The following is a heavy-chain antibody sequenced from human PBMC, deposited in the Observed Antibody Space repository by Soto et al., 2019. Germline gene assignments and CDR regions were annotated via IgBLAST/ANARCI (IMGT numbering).Heavy chain of an antibody. V-gene: IGHV4-34*01. J-gene: IGHJ3*02. CDR2: INHSGST. CDR3: AGPLEDYGDYGGVAFDI. CDR1: GGSFSGYY. Sequence: SETLSLTCAVYGGSFSGYYWSWIRQPPGKGLEWIGEINHSGSTNYNPSLKSRVTISVDTSKNQFSLKLSSVTAADTAVYYCAGPLEDYGDYGGVAFDIWGQGTMVTVSS. D-gene: IGHD4-17*01.